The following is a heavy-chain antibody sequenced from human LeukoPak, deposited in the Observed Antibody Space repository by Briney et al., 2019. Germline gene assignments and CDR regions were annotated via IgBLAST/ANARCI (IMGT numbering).Heavy chain of an antibody. CDR1: GGSFSGYY. Sequence: PSETLSLTCAVYGGSFSGYYWSWIRQPPGKGLEWIGEINHSGSINYNPSLKSRVTISVDTSKNQFSLKLSSVTAADTAVYYCARGARRLRYYFDYWGQGTLVTVSS. V-gene: IGHV4-34*01. CDR3: ARGARRLRYYFDY. CDR2: INHSGSI. D-gene: IGHD3-16*01. J-gene: IGHJ4*02.